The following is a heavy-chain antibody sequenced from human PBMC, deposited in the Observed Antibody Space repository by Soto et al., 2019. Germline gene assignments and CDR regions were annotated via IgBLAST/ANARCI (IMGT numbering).Heavy chain of an antibody. V-gene: IGHV1-8*01. Sequence: QVQLVQSGAEVKKPGASVKVSCKASGFSFINYDINWVRQAAGQGLEWMGWMNPNSGNTAYAQKFLGRVTLTRDTSISAAYMELSSLTSEDTAVYYCARGRRGLGILAFWGQGTLVTVSS. CDR2: MNPNSGNT. CDR1: GFSFINYD. CDR3: ARGRRGLGILAF. J-gene: IGHJ4*02. D-gene: IGHD3-16*01.